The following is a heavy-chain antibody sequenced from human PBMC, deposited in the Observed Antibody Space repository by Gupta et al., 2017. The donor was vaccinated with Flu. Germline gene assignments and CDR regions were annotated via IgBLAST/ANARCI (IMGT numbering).Heavy chain of an antibody. J-gene: IGHJ6*02. CDR3: AKSLYGGLDV. V-gene: IGHV3-23*01. CDR2: ISGNGGST. D-gene: IGHD2-8*01. Sequence: EVRLLESGGGSVQPGGSLRLSCAASGFTFSTYARSWVRQAPGKGQEWVSGISGNGGSTSYADSVKGRFTISRDNSKNSLYLQMNSLRAEDTALDFCAKSLYGGLDVWGQGTTVTVSS. CDR1: GFTFSTYA.